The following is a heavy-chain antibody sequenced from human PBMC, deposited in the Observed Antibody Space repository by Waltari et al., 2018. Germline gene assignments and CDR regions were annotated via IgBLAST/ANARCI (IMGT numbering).Heavy chain of an antibody. CDR3: AKGGHYYGSGSPNWFDP. Sequence: EVQLLESGGGLVQPGGSLRLSCAASGFTFSSYAMSWVRQAPGQGLEWVSAISGSGGSTYYADSVKGRFTISRDNSKNTLYLQMNSLRAEDTAVYYCAKGGHYYGSGSPNWFDPWGQGTLVTVSS. D-gene: IGHD3-10*01. J-gene: IGHJ5*02. V-gene: IGHV3-23*01. CDR1: GFTFSSYA. CDR2: ISGSGGST.